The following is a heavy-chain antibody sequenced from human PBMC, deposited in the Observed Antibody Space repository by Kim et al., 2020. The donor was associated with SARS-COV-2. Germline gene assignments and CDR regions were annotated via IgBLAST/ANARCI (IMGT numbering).Heavy chain of an antibody. Sequence: GGSLRLSCAASGFTFSSYSMNWVRQAPGKGLEWVSSISSSSSYIYYADSVKGRFTISRDNAKNSLYLQMNSLRAEDTAVYYCARGEGIAARPGLFDYWGQGTLVTVSS. V-gene: IGHV3-21*01. D-gene: IGHD6-6*01. CDR1: GFTFSSYS. CDR2: ISSSSSYI. CDR3: ARGEGIAARPGLFDY. J-gene: IGHJ4*02.